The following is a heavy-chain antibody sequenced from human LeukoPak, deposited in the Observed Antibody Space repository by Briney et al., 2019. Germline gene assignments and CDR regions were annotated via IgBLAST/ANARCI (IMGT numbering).Heavy chain of an antibody. D-gene: IGHD3-9*01. V-gene: IGHV4-59*01. Sequence: SETLSLTCTVSVGSISSYYWSWIRQPPGKGLEWIGYIYYSGSTNYNPSLKSRVTISVDTSKNQFSLKLSSVTAADTAVYYCARGDDILTGYYDAFDIWGQGTMVTVSS. CDR2: IYYSGST. CDR1: VGSISSYY. J-gene: IGHJ3*02. CDR3: ARGDDILTGYYDAFDI.